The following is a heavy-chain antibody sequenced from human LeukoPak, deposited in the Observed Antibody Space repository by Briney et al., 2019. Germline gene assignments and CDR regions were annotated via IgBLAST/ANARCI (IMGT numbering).Heavy chain of an antibody. CDR2: IYSGGST. D-gene: IGHD3-3*01. CDR3: ARVVADYDFWSGLLPGGMDV. V-gene: IGHV3-53*04. J-gene: IGHJ6*02. Sequence: PGGSLRLSCAASGFTVSSNYMSWVRQAPGKGLEWVSVIYSGGSTYYADSVKGRFTISRHNSKNTLYLQMNSLRAEDTAVYYCARVVADYDFWSGLLPGGMDVWGQGTTVTVSS. CDR1: GFTVSSNY.